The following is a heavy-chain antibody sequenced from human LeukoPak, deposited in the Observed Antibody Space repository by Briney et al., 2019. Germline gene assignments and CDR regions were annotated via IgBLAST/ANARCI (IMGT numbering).Heavy chain of an antibody. D-gene: IGHD2-2*01. CDR2: IKSITDGGTA. CDR3: TTDSQVVPV. J-gene: IGHJ1*01. Sequence: GGSLRLSCSASEFNFFNAWMSWVRQAPRKGLDWVGRIKSITDGGTADYAVRVISRFSDLRNDSKTPMYMEMKSLQIAETAVYYCTTDSQVVPVWGQGTLVTVSS. V-gene: IGHV3-15*01. CDR1: EFNFFNAW.